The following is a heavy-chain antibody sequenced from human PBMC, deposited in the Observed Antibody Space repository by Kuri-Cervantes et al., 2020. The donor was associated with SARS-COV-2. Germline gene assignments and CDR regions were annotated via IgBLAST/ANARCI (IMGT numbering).Heavy chain of an antibody. Sequence: LPLTCAASGHTFSNPWMSWVRQAPGKGLEWVGRIKSKTDGGTTDYAAPVKGRFTISRDDSKNTLYLHTNSLKTEDTAVYYCTTDRTYDYVWGSYRSFDYWGQGTLVTVSS. CDR2: IKSKTDGGTT. D-gene: IGHD3-16*02. CDR3: TTDRTYDYVWGSYRSFDY. V-gene: IGHV3-15*01. CDR1: GHTFSNPW. J-gene: IGHJ4*02.